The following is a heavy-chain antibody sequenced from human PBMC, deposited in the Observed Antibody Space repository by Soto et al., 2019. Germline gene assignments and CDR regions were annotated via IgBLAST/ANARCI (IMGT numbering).Heavy chain of an antibody. CDR3: ARSGLPDPVVVVGHTPFDP. D-gene: IGHD2-15*01. V-gene: IGHV1-18*01. Sequence: QVQLVQSGAEVKKPGASVKVSCKASGYTFTNYDINWVRQAPGQGLEWMGWISDYNGYTNYAQKLQGRVTMTTDTYTSTAYMELRSLRYDDTAVYYCARSGLPDPVVVVGHTPFDPWGQGTLVTVSA. J-gene: IGHJ5*02. CDR2: ISDYNGYT. CDR1: GYTFTNYD.